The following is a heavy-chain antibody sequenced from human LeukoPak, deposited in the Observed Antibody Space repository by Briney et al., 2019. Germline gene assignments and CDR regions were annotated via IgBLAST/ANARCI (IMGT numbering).Heavy chain of an antibody. CDR2: ISSSSSYI. J-gene: IGHJ3*01. Sequence: PGGSLRLSCAASGFTFSSYDMNWVRQAPGKGLEWVSYISSSSSYIYYADSVKGRFTISRDNAKNSLYLQMNSLRAEDTAVYYCARVDAFDLWGQGTMVTASS. CDR3: ARVDAFDL. CDR1: GFTFSSYD. V-gene: IGHV3-21*01.